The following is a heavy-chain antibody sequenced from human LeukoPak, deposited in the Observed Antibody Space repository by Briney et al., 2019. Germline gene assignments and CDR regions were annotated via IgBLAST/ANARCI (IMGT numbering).Heavy chain of an antibody. CDR3: TRGDNN. CDR1: GDSISSGSYY. D-gene: IGHD2/OR15-2a*01. Sequence: SETLSLTCTVSGDSISSGSYYWSWIRQPAGKGLEWIGRIYTSGSTNYNPSLKSRVTISIDTSKNQFSLKLSSVTAADTAVCYCTRGDNNWGQGTLVTVSS. J-gene: IGHJ4*02. CDR2: IYTSGST. V-gene: IGHV4-61*02.